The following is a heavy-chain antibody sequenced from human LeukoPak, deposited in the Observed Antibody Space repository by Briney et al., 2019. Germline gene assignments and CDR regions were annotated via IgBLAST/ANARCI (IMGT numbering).Heavy chain of an antibody. CDR3: ARVDIAGYSYGIDY. CDR1: GVSISINSSSYY. CDR2: IYYSGST. Sequence: SETLSLTCTASGVSISINSSSYYWGWIRQPPGKGLEWIGSIYYSGSTYYNPSLKSRLTISVDTSKNQFSLKLSSVTAADTAVYYCARVDIAGYSYGIDYWGQGTLVTVSS. D-gene: IGHD5-18*01. J-gene: IGHJ4*02. V-gene: IGHV4-39*07.